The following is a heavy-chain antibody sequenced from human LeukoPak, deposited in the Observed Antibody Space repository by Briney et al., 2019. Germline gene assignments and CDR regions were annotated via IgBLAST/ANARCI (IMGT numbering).Heavy chain of an antibody. CDR3: ARGRDIVVVPAALDFDY. CDR1: GGSFSGYY. D-gene: IGHD2-2*01. J-gene: IGHJ4*02. Sequence: SETLSLTCAVYGGSFSGYYWSWIRQPPGKGLEWIGEINHSGSTNYNPSLKSRVTMSVETSKNQFSLKLSSVTAADTAAYYCARGRDIVVVPAALDFDYWGQGTLVTVSS. V-gene: IGHV4-34*01. CDR2: INHSGST.